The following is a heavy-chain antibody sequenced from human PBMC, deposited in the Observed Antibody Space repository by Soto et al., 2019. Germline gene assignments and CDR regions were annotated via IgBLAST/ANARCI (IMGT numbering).Heavy chain of an antibody. CDR1: GGTFSSYA. CDR2: IIPIFGTA. Sequence: SVKVSCKASGGTFSSYAISWVRQAPGQGLEWMGGIIPIFGTANYAQKFQGRVTITADESTSTAYMELNSLRSEDTAVYYCARRAGGYCSGGSCYGYYYYGMDVWGQGTTVTVSS. V-gene: IGHV1-69*13. D-gene: IGHD2-15*01. CDR3: ARRAGGYCSGGSCYGYYYYGMDV. J-gene: IGHJ6*02.